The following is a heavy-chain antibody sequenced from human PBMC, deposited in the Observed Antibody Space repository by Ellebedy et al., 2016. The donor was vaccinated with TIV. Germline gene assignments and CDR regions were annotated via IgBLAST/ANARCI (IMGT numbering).Heavy chain of an antibody. CDR1: GGSISSGGYS. D-gene: IGHD3-22*01. CDR3: ARVRFYDSSGYYYRGWFDP. Sequence: SETLSLXXAVSGGSISSGGYSWSWIRQPPGKGLEWIGYIYHSGSTYYNPSLKSRVTISVDRSKNQFSLKLSFVTAADTAVYYCARVRFYDSSGYYYRGWFDPWGKGTLVTVSS. J-gene: IGHJ5*02. CDR2: IYHSGST. V-gene: IGHV4-30-2*01.